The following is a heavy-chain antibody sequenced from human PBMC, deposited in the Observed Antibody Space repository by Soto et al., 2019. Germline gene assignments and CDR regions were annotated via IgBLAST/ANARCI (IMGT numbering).Heavy chain of an antibody. CDR3: AKDTYYHDSSGYYVFDY. J-gene: IGHJ4*02. D-gene: IGHD3-22*01. CDR1: DFTFSSCG. CDR2: ISYDGSNK. V-gene: IGHV3-30*18. Sequence: QVQLVESGGGVVQPGRSLTLSCAASDFTFSSCGIHWVRQAPGKGLEWVAVISYDGSNKQYGDSVKGRFTMSRDNSKNTVHLQMNSLRVEDTAVYYCAKDTYYHDSSGYYVFDYWGQGTLVTVSS.